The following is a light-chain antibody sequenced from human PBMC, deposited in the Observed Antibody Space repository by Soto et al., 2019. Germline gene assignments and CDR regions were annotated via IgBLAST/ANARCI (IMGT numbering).Light chain of an antibody. Sequence: LTQPASVSGSPGQSITISCTGTSSDVGSYNFVSWYQQLPGKAPKLMIYEVSNQPSGVSNRFSGSKSGNTASLTISGLQAEDEADYYCSSYTTSSNYVFGSGTKVTVL. CDR1: SSDVGSYNF. CDR2: EVS. V-gene: IGLV2-14*01. CDR3: SSYTTSSNYV. J-gene: IGLJ1*01.